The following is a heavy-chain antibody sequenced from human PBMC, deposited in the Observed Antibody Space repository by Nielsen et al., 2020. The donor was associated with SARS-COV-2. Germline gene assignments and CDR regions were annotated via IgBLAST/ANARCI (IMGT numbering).Heavy chain of an antibody. D-gene: IGHD6-13*01. CDR1: GGSISSYY. CDR3: ARNSGWYDSTLY. J-gene: IGHJ4*02. V-gene: IGHV4-59*01. Sequence: SETLSLTCTVSGGSISSYYWSWIRQPPGKGLEWIGSIYYSGSTNYNPSLKSRVTISVDTSKNQFSLKLSSVTAADTAVYYCARNSGWYDSTLYWGLGTLVTVSS. CDR2: IYYSGST.